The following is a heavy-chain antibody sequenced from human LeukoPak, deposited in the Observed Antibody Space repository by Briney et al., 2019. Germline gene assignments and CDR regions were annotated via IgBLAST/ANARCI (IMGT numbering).Heavy chain of an antibody. J-gene: IGHJ6*02. CDR2: INAGNGNT. CDR1: GYTFTSYA. CDR3: ARDRDYYYGMDV. Sequence: EASVKVSCKASGYTFTSYAIHWVRQAPGQRLEWMGWINAGNGNTKYSQKLQGRVTMTTDTSTSTAYMELRSLRSDDTAVYYCARDRDYYYGMDVWGQGTTVTVSS. V-gene: IGHV1-3*01.